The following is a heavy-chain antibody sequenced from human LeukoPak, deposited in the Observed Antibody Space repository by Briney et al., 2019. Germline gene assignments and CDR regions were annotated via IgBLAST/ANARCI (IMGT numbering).Heavy chain of an antibody. CDR3: TRDSGTYNWLDP. Sequence: GGSLKLSCAASGFTFSGSAIHWVRQSSGKGLEWVGQIDKKDKGYATATAYAASVKGRFTISRDDSINTTYLQMKSLKTEDTALYYCTRDSGTYNWLDPWGQGTLVTVSS. V-gene: IGHV3-73*01. CDR1: GFTFSGSA. CDR2: IDKKDKGYATAT. J-gene: IGHJ5*02. D-gene: IGHD1-26*01.